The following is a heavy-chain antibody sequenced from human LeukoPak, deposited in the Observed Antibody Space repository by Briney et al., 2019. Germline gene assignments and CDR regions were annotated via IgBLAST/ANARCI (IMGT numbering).Heavy chain of an antibody. CDR2: IYYSGST. D-gene: IGHD6-13*01. Sequence: SETLSLTCTVSGGSISSYYWSWIRQPPGKGLEWIGYIYYSGSTYYNPSLKSRVTISVDTSKNQFSLRLNSVTAADTAVYYCARGSIAAAEGSHWFDPWGQGTLVTVSS. V-gene: IGHV4-59*01. CDR1: GGSISSYY. J-gene: IGHJ5*02. CDR3: ARGSIAAAEGSHWFDP.